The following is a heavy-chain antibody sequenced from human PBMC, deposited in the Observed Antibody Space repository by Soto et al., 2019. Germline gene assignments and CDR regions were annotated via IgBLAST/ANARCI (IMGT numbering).Heavy chain of an antibody. CDR3: ARGSSQYRSSTIDY. CDR1: GGSISIYY. J-gene: IGHJ4*02. Sequence: SDTLSLTCTVSGGSISIYYWSWIRQPPGKGLEWIGYIYYSGSTNYNPSLKSRVTISVDTSKNQFSLKLSSVTAADTAVYYCARGSSQYRSSTIDYWGQGTLVTVSS. D-gene: IGHD6-6*01. V-gene: IGHV4-59*01. CDR2: IYYSGST.